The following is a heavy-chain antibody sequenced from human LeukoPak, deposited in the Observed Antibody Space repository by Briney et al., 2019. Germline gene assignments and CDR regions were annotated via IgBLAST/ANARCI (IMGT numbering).Heavy chain of an antibody. V-gene: IGHV4-39*07. D-gene: IGHD2-15*01. CDR1: GGSISSSSYY. CDR2: IYYSGST. CDR3: ARASGKVAVYYYYYMDV. J-gene: IGHJ6*03. Sequence: PSETLSVTCTVSGGSISSSSYYWGWIRQPPGKGLEWIGSIYYSGSTYYNPSLKSRVTISVDTSKNQFSLKLSSVTAADTAVYYCARASGKVAVYYYYYMDVWGKGTTDTVSS.